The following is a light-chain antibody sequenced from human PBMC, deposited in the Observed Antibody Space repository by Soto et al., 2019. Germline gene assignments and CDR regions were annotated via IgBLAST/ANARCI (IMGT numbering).Light chain of an antibody. V-gene: IGKV2-28*01. J-gene: IGKJ2*01. CDR2: LGS. Sequence: DTVVSQSPLSLPVSPGEPAPISCRSSQSLPHSNGYNYLEWYVQKPGQSPQLLVYLGSTRASGVPDRISGSGSATDFTLEISGVEAEDVGVYFSMLSLHAPPFTFDEGTKL. CDR1: QSLPHSNGYNY. CDR3: MLSLHAPPFT.